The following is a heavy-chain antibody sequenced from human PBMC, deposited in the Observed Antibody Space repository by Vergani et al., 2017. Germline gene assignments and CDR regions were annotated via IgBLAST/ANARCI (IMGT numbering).Heavy chain of an antibody. J-gene: IGHJ3*02. CDR1: GFTFSSYA. D-gene: IGHD3-22*01. V-gene: IGHV3-23*01. CDR3: AKDSADYYDASDDFDI. Sequence: EVQLLESGGGLVQPGGSLRLSCAASGFTFSSYAMSWVRQAPGKGLEWVSAISGSGGSTYYADSVKGRFTISGDNSKNTLYLQMNSLRAEDTAVYYCAKDSADYYDASDDFDIWGQGTMVTVSS. CDR2: ISGSGGST.